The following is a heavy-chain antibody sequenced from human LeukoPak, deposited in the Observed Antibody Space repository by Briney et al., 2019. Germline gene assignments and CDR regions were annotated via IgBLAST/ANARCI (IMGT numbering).Heavy chain of an antibody. J-gene: IGHJ4*02. CDR1: GYTFTDYY. D-gene: IGHD4-17*01. CDR2: INPNSGGT. Sequence: ASVKVSCKASGYTFTDYYIHWVRQAPGQGLEWMAWINPNSGGTNYTQKFQGRVSMTRDTSISTVYMDLSSLRSDDSAVYYCARRDDYGADWGQGTLVTVSS. CDR3: ARRDDYGAD. V-gene: IGHV1-2*02.